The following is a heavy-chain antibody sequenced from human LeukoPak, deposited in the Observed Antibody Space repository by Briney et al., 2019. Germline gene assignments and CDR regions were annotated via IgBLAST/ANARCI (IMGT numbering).Heavy chain of an antibody. CDR2: ISSSSSYI. V-gene: IGHV3-21*01. Sequence: GGSLRLSCAASGFTCSSYSMNWVRQAPGKGLEWVSSISSSSSYIYYADSVKGRFTISRDNAKNSLYLQMNSLRAEDTAVYYCAREITTSYYYDSSGYIDYWGQGTLVTVSS. CDR3: AREITTSYYYDSSGYIDY. CDR1: GFTCSSYS. D-gene: IGHD3-22*01. J-gene: IGHJ4*02.